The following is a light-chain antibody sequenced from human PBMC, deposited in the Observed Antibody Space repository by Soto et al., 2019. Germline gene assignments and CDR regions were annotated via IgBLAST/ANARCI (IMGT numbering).Light chain of an antibody. CDR1: TSDFGGYNY. CDR3: SSYTSSSTFYV. J-gene: IGLJ1*01. Sequence: QSVLTQPASLSGSPGQSITISCTGTTSDFGGYNYVSWYQQHPGKAPKLMIYDVSNRPSGVSNRFSGSKSGNTASLTISGLQAEDEADYYCSSYTSSSTFYVFGTGTKVTV. V-gene: IGLV2-14*01. CDR2: DVS.